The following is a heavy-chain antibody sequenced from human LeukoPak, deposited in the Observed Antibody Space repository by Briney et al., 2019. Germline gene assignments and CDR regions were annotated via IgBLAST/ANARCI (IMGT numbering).Heavy chain of an antibody. CDR1: GGTFSSYA. CDR2: IIPIFGTA. D-gene: IGHD6-6*01. CDR3: ARAYSSSGFLDY. V-gene: IGHV1-69*13. Sequence: ASVKVSCKASGGTFSSYAISWVRQAPGQGLEWMGGIIPIFGTANYAQKFQGRVTITAGESTSTAYMELSSLRSEDTAVYYCARAYSSSGFLDYWGQGTLVTVSS. J-gene: IGHJ4*02.